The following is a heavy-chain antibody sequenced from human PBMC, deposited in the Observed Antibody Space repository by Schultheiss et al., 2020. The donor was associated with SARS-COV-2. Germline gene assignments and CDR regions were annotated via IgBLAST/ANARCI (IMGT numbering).Heavy chain of an antibody. CDR1: GGSISSSSYY. J-gene: IGHJ6*02. CDR2: IYYSGST. D-gene: IGHD3-22*01. Sequence: SETLSLTCTVSGGSISSSSYYWGWIRQPPGKGLEWIGSIYYSGSTYYNPSLKSRVTISVDTSKNQFSLKLSSVTAADTAVYFCARSGYYHGLAMDVWGQGRTVTVSS. CDR3: ARSGYYHGLAMDV. V-gene: IGHV4-39*01.